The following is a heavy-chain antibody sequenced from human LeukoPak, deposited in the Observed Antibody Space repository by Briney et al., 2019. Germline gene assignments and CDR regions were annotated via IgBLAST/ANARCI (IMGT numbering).Heavy chain of an antibody. D-gene: IGHD1-1*01. CDR1: GFTFSSYS. V-gene: IGHV3-21*01. J-gene: IGHJ4*02. Sequence: GRSLRLSCAASGFTFSSYSMNWVRQAPGKGLEWVSSISSSSSYIYYADSVKGRFTISRDNAKNSLYLQMNSLRAEDTAVYYCASTGNDAQGVYWGQGTLVTVSS. CDR3: ASTGNDAQGVY. CDR2: ISSSSSYI.